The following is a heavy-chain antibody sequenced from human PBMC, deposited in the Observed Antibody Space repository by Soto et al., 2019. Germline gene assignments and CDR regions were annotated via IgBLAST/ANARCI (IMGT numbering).Heavy chain of an antibody. Sequence: GESLKISCKGSGYSFTSYWISWVRQMPGKGLEWMGRIDPSDSYTNYSPSFQGHVTISADKSISTAYLQWSSLKASDTAMYYCARFMAAGTGYYYYGMDVWGQGTTVTVSS. V-gene: IGHV5-10-1*01. CDR3: ARFMAAGTGYYYYGMDV. CDR2: IDPSDSYT. CDR1: GYSFTSYW. D-gene: IGHD6-13*01. J-gene: IGHJ6*02.